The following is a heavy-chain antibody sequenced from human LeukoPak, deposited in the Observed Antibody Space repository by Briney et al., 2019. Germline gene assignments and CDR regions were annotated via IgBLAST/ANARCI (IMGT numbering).Heavy chain of an antibody. CDR3: ARTYCAEDCSIRYFDY. CDR1: GYILSSYN. Sequence: ASVKVSCKASGYILSSYNMHWVRQAPGQGLEWLGIINPSGGDTKYAQKFQGRVTLTRDKSTSTVYMELSSLASDDTAVYYCARTYCAEDCSIRYFDYWGQGTLVTVSS. J-gene: IGHJ4*02. V-gene: IGHV1-46*01. D-gene: IGHD2-21*02. CDR2: INPSGGDT.